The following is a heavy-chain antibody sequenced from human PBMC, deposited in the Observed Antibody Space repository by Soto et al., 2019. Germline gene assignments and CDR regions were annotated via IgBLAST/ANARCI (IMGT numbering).Heavy chain of an antibody. CDR1: GGTFNTYT. Sequence: QVQLVQSGAEVKKPGSSVKVSCKASGGTFNTYTIDWVRQAPGQGLEWMGGINPIFGTPSYTQKFRGRVTITADESTSTAYREVSSLKSDDTAIYFCASPTGRERAWWFDPWGQGTLVTVSS. J-gene: IGHJ5*02. V-gene: IGHV1-69*12. D-gene: IGHD1-26*01. CDR2: INPIFGTP. CDR3: ASPTGRERAWWFDP.